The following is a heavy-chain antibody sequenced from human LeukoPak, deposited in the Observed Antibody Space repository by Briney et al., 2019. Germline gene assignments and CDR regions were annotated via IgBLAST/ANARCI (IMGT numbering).Heavy chain of an antibody. D-gene: IGHD3-3*01. J-gene: IGHJ4*02. V-gene: IGHV4-4*07. CDR3: ARAGYYDFWSGYYTSHLDY. Sequence: PSETLSLTCTVSGGSISSYSWSWIRQPAGKGLEWIGRIYTSGSTNYNPSLKSRVTMSVDTSKNQFSLKLSSVTAADTAVYYCARAGYYDFWSGYYTSHLDYWGQGTLVTVSS. CDR2: IYTSGST. CDR1: GGSISSYS.